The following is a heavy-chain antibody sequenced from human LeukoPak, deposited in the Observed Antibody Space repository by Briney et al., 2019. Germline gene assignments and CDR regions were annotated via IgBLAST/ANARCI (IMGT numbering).Heavy chain of an antibody. Sequence: SETLSLTCSVNGGSFSGYYWSWIRQPPGKGLEWIGEINHSGNTNYNPSLKSRVTISGDTSKNQFSLKLSSVTAADTAVYYCETSSSATIDYFYDYIDVWGKGTTITVSS. CDR2: INHSGNT. CDR1: GGSFSGYY. V-gene: IGHV4-34*01. CDR3: ETSSSATIDYFYDYIDV. D-gene: IGHD2-15*01. J-gene: IGHJ6*03.